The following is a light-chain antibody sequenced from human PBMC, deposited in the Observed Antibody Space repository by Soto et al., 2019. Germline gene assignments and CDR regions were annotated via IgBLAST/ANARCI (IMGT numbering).Light chain of an antibody. J-gene: IGKJ1*01. V-gene: IGKV2-28*01. CDR2: LGS. CDR1: QSLLHSNGHTY. CDR3: MQAVQTPPT. Sequence: DIVMTQSPLSLPVTPGEPASISCRSSQSLLHSNGHTYLDWYLQKPGQSLQLLIYLGSNRASGVPDRFSGSGSGTDFTLKISRVEAEDVGVYYCMQAVQTPPTFGQGTKVEIK.